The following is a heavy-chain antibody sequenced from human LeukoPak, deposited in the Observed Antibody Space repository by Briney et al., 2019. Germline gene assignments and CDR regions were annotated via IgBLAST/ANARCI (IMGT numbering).Heavy chain of an antibody. J-gene: IGHJ4*02. D-gene: IGHD6-13*01. Sequence: SVKVSCKASGGTFSSYAISWVRQAPGQGLEWMGGIIPIFGTANYAQKFQGRVTITADKSTSTAYMELSSLRSEDTAVYYCARDSSSWYLGVYWDQGTLVTVSS. CDR1: GGTFSSYA. V-gene: IGHV1-69*06. CDR3: ARDSSSWYLGVY. CDR2: IIPIFGTA.